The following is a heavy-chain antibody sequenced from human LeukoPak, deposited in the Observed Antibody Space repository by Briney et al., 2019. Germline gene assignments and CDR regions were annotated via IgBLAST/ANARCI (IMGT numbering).Heavy chain of an antibody. CDR3: ARDPDYCSGGSCYGFDP. V-gene: IGHV6-1*01. D-gene: IGHD2-15*01. CDR2: TYYRSKWYN. Sequence: SQTLSLTRAISGDSVSSNSAAWNWIRQSPSRGLEWLGRTYYRSKWYNDYAVSVKSRITINPDTSKNQFSLQLNSVTPEDTAVYYCARDPDYCSGGSCYGFDPWGQGTLVTVSS. J-gene: IGHJ5*02. CDR1: GDSVSSNSAA.